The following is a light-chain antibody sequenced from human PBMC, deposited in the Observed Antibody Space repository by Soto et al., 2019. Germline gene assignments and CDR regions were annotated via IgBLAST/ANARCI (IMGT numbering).Light chain of an antibody. Sequence: EIVLTQSPGTLSLSPGERATLSCRASQSVSSSYLAWYQQKPGQAPRLLIYGASIRATGIPDRFSGSWSATDFTLTISRLEPEDFAVYYCQQYGSSLSSTFGQGTKLEIK. CDR1: QSVSSSY. J-gene: IGKJ2*01. CDR2: GAS. V-gene: IGKV3-20*01. CDR3: QQYGSSLSST.